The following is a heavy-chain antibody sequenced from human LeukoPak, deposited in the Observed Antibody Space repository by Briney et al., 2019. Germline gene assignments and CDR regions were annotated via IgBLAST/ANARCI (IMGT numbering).Heavy chain of an antibody. CDR1: GFTFTSSA. D-gene: IGHD5-18*01. Sequence: SVKVSCKASGFTFTSSAMQWVRQARGQRLEWIGWIVVGSGNTNYAQKFQERVTITRDMSTSTAYMELSSLRSEDTAVYYCAAVLLAADTAMVFDYWGQGTLVTVSS. CDR3: AAVLLAADTAMVFDY. J-gene: IGHJ4*02. V-gene: IGHV1-58*02. CDR2: IVVGSGNT.